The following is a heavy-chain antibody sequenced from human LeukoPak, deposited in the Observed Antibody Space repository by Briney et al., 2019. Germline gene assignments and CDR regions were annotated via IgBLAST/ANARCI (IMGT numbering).Heavy chain of an antibody. Sequence: PSETLSLTCTVSGGSISSYYWSWIRQPPGKGLEWIGYIYYSGSTNYNPSLKSRVAISVDTSKNQFSLKLSSVTAADTAVYYCARVKFGRLGWYFDLWGRGTLVTVSS. J-gene: IGHJ2*01. CDR2: IYYSGST. V-gene: IGHV4-59*01. D-gene: IGHD3-16*01. CDR1: GGSISSYY. CDR3: ARVKFGRLGWYFDL.